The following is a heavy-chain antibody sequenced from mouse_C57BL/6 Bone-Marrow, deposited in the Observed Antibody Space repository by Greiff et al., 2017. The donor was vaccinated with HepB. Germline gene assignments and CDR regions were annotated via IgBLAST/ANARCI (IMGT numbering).Heavy chain of an antibody. CDR2: IDPEDGET. Sequence: EVKLQESGAELVKPGASVKLSCTASGFNIKDYYMHWVKQRTEQGLEWIGRIDPEDGETKYAPKFQGKATITADTSSNTAYLQLSSLTSEDTAVYYGGRGYSKPSAWFAYWGQGTLVTVSA. CDR1: GFNIKDYY. D-gene: IGHD2-5*01. CDR3: GRGYSKPSAWFAY. V-gene: IGHV14-2*01. J-gene: IGHJ3*01.